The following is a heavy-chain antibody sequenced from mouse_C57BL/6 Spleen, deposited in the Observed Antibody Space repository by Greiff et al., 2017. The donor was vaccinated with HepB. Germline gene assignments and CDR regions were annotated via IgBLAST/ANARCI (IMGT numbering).Heavy chain of an antibody. CDR1: GFTFSSYA. V-gene: IGHV5-4*01. CDR2: ISDGGSYT. CDR3: ARGEDGYYVAY. Sequence: EVHLVESGGGLVKPGGSLKLSCAASGFTFSSYAMSWVRQTPEKRLEWVATISDGGSYTYYPDNVKGRFTISRDNAKNNLYLQMSHLKSEDTAMYYCARGEDGYYVAYWGQGTLVTVSA. D-gene: IGHD2-3*01. J-gene: IGHJ3*01.